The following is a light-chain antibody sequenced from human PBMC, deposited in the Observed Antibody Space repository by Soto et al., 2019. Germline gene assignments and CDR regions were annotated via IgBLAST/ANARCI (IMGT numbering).Light chain of an antibody. CDR3: QSYKCSPPEFT. CDR2: GAS. V-gene: IGKV3-20*01. J-gene: IGKJ3*01. CDR1: QSISSNY. Sequence: EIVLTQSPGTLSLSPGERATLSCRASQSISSNYLAWYQQRPGQAPRLLIFGASYRATGIPDRFSGSGSGTDFHLTLNRMEPEDFAVYYCQSYKCSPPEFTFGPGTRVDSK.